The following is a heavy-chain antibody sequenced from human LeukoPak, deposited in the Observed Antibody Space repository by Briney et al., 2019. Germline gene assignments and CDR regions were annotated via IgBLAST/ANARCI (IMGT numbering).Heavy chain of an antibody. J-gene: IGHJ4*02. CDR1: GGSISSDNW. CDR2: IYHSGST. Sequence: SETLSLTSAVSGGSISSDNWWSWVRQPPGKGLEWIGEIYHSGSTSYNPSLKSRVTIEVDKSNNQFSLKLSSVTAADTALYYCACTTSVTTKLNYWGQGILVTVSS. D-gene: IGHD4-17*01. CDR3: ACTTSVTTKLNY. V-gene: IGHV4-4*02.